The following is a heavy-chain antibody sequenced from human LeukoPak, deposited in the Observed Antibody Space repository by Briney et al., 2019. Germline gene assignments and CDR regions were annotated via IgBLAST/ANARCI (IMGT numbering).Heavy chain of an antibody. Sequence: SETLSLTCDVSGVSINTCCYYWTWIRQPPGKGLEWIGYKYYSGSTRYNSALRSRLTISLDTSKNQFSLRLTSVTAADTAVYYCARGRIYGFDFDSWGPGTLVIVSS. V-gene: IGHV4-61*01. CDR3: ARGRIYGFDFDS. D-gene: IGHD3-3*02. CDR2: KYYSGST. J-gene: IGHJ4*02. CDR1: GVSINTCCYY.